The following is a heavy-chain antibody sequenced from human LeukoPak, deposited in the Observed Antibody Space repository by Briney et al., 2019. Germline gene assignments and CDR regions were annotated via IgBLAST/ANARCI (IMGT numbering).Heavy chain of an antibody. CDR1: VGSFSTYY. Sequence: SETLSLTCAVYVGSFSTYYWSWIRQPPGQGLEWIGEINHSGSTNYNPSLKSRVTISVDTSKIQFSLKLSSVTAADTAVYYCARGLGVANYYYYGMDVWGQGTTVTVSS. V-gene: IGHV4-34*01. CDR2: INHSGST. D-gene: IGHD3-3*01. J-gene: IGHJ6*02. CDR3: ARGLGVANYYYYGMDV.